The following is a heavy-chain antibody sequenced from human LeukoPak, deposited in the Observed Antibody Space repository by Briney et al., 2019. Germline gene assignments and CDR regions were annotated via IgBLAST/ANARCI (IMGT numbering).Heavy chain of an antibody. Sequence: SETLSLTCTVSGGSISSSSYYWGWIRQPPGKGLEWIGSIYYSGSTYYNPSLKSRVTIPVDTSKNQFSLKLSSVTAADTAVYYCAREFIVVVPAAIQGPPNDYYYYYMDVWGKGTTVTVSS. V-gene: IGHV4-39*07. J-gene: IGHJ6*03. CDR2: IYYSGST. D-gene: IGHD2-2*01. CDR3: AREFIVVVPAAIQGPPNDYYYYYMDV. CDR1: GGSISSSSYY.